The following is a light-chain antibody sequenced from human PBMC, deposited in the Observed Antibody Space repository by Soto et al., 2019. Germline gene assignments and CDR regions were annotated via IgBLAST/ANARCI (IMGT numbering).Light chain of an antibody. J-gene: IGKJ2*01. V-gene: IGKV3-20*01. Sequence: EIVLTQSPGTLSLSPGNRATLSCRASQSVSSSYLGWYQQKPGQAPRLLFYATSSRATGIPDRFSGSGSGTVFTLTISRLEPEDFAVYYCQHYGASPYTFGQGTKLEIK. CDR1: QSVSSSY. CDR2: ATS. CDR3: QHYGASPYT.